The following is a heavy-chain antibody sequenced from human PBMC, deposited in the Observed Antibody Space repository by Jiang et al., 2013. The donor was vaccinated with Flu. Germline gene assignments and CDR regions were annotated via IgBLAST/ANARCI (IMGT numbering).Heavy chain of an antibody. CDR3: AREKPFITMVRGVKPDAPNWFDP. J-gene: IGHJ5*02. V-gene: IGHV7-4-1*02. Sequence: QSGSELKKPGASMKVSCKASGYTFTSYAMNWVRQAPGQGLEWMGWINTNTGNPTYAQGFTGRFVFSLDTSVSTAYLQISSLKAEDTAVYYCAREKPFITMVRGVKPDAPNWFDPWGQGTLVTVSS. CDR1: GYTFTSYA. CDR2: INTNTGNP. D-gene: IGHD3-10*01.